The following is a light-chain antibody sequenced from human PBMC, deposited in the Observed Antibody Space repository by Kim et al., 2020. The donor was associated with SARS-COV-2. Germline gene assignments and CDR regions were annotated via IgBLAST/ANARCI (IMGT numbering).Light chain of an antibody. Sequence: VSPGERATLSCRASLSIGSNLAWYQQKPGQAPRLLIYDASTRATGIPARFSGSGSGTEFTLTISALQSEDFAVYYCHQYDNWPPHTFGGGTKLEI. CDR2: DAS. V-gene: IGKV3-15*01. J-gene: IGKJ4*01. CDR1: LSIGSN. CDR3: HQYDNWPPHT.